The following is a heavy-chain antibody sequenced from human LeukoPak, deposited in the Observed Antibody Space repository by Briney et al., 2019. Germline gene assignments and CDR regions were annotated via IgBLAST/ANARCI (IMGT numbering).Heavy chain of an antibody. Sequence: PGGSLRFSCTASGFTFSSHWMTWVRQPPGKGLEWVANIKEDGSVKYYVDSVKGRFTISRDNTKNALYLQMNSLRADDTAVYFCARDSTWLLDYWGQGTLITVSS. V-gene: IGHV3-7*03. CDR1: GFTFSSHW. CDR3: ARDSTWLLDY. D-gene: IGHD6-19*01. CDR2: IKEDGSVK. J-gene: IGHJ4*02.